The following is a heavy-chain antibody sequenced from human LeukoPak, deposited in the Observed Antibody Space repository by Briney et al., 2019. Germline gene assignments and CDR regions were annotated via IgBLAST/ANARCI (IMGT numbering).Heavy chain of an antibody. CDR3: ARDGYYDSSGYSNDAFDI. J-gene: IGHJ3*02. Sequence: GASVTVSCKASGYTFTSYYMHWVRQAPGQGLEWMGIINPSGGSTSYAQKFQGRVTMTRDTSTSTVYMELSSLRSEDTAVYYGARDGYYDSSGYSNDAFDIWGQGTMVTVSS. V-gene: IGHV1-46*01. D-gene: IGHD3-22*01. CDR1: GYTFTSYY. CDR2: INPSGGST.